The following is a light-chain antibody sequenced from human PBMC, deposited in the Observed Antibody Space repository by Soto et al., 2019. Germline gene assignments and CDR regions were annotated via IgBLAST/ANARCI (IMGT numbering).Light chain of an antibody. V-gene: IGLV1-44*01. CDR1: SSNIGSNT. Sequence: QSVLTQRPSASGTPGQRVTISCSGSSSNIGSNTVNWYQQLPGTAPNLLIYSNNQRPSGVPDRFSGSKSGTSASLAISGLQSEDEADYYCAAWDDSLNGPVFGTGTKVTVL. J-gene: IGLJ1*01. CDR2: SNN. CDR3: AAWDDSLNGPV.